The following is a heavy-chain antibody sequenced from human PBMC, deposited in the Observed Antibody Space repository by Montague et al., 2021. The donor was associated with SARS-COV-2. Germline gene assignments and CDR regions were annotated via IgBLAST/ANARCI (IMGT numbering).Heavy chain of an antibody. D-gene: IGHD3-16*02. V-gene: IGHV4-31*03. CDR2: IYYSGNT. CDR1: SGSISSGGYH. Sequence: TLSLTCTVSSGSISSGGYHWSWIRQFPGKALEWIGYIYYSGNTLYNASLKSRVTLAMDTSKSQLSLRLTSVTAAVTAVHYCVRGPRLGELSLMVDSWGQGTLVTVSS. CDR3: VRGPRLGELSLMVDS. J-gene: IGHJ4*02.